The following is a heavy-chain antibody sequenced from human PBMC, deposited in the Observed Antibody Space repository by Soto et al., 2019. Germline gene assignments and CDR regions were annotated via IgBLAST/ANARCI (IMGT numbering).Heavy chain of an antibody. CDR2: IYYSGST. CDR1: GGSISSGGYY. V-gene: IGHV4-31*03. CDR3: ARSDTAMVNFDY. J-gene: IGHJ4*02. D-gene: IGHD5-18*01. Sequence: SETLSLTCTVSGGSISSGGYYWSWIRQHPGKGLEWIGYIYYSGSTYYNPSLKSRVTISVDTSKNQFSLKLSSVTAADTAVYYCARSDTAMVNFDYWGQGTLVTVSS.